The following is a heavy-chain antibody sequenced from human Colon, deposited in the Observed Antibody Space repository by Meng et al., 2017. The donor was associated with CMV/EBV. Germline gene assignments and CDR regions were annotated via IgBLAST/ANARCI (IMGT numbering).Heavy chain of an antibody. CDR3: VRQRFDCTNSGCSGYGMDV. CDR1: FTFSSYD. J-gene: IGHJ6*02. D-gene: IGHD2-8*01. CDR2: VGTLGDT. Sequence: FTFSSYDMHWFRQATGKPLEWVSFVGTLGDTFYPDSVKGRFTVSRENAKNSLYLEMNSLRVGDTAVYYCVRQRFDCTNSGCSGYGMDVWGQGTLVTVSS. V-gene: IGHV3-13*01.